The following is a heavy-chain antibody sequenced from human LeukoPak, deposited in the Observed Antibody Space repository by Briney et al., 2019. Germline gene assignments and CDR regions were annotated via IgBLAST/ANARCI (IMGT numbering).Heavy chain of an antibody. CDR3: ARPVDYYDILTGFDF. J-gene: IGHJ4*02. V-gene: IGHV3-33*01. D-gene: IGHD3-9*01. CDR2: IRYDGSNK. Sequence: GGSLRLSCAASGFTFSTYGMHWVRQAPGEGPEWVALIRYDGSNKYYEDSVKGRFTISRDNSKNTLYLQMNSLRAEDTAVYYCARPVDYYDILTGFDFWGQGTLVTVSS. CDR1: GFTFSTYG.